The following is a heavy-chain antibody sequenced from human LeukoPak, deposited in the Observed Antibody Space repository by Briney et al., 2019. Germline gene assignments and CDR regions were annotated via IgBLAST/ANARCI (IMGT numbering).Heavy chain of an antibody. CDR3: ARDNPHNYVWGSYRLFGWFDP. Sequence: GGSLRLSCAASGVTFSSYAMSWVRQAPGKGLVWVSRINSDGSSTSYADSVKGRFTISRDNAKNTLYLQMNSLRAEDTAVYYCARDNPHNYVWGSYRLFGWFDPWGQGTLVTVSS. V-gene: IGHV3-74*01. D-gene: IGHD3-16*02. CDR1: GVTFSSYA. CDR2: INSDGSST. J-gene: IGHJ5*02.